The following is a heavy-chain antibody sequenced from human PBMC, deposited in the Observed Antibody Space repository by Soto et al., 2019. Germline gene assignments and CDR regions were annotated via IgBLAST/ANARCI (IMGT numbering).Heavy chain of an antibody. V-gene: IGHV3-49*03. CDR3: TRSDVLRFLVWLLLADY. J-gene: IGHJ4*01. CDR2: IRSKAYGRTT. D-gene: IGHD3-3*01. Sequence: PGWPLRLSCTASGFTWGDYAMSWFRQAPGKGLEWVGFIRSKAYGRTTEYAASVKGRFTISRDDSKSIAYLQMNSLKPDDTAVYYCTRSDVLRFLVWLLLADYWGHGTLVNVSS. CDR1: GFTWGDYA.